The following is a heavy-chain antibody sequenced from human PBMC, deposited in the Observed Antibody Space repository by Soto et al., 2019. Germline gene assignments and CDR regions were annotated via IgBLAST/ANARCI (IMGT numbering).Heavy chain of an antibody. CDR3: ARAAYYYDREYYFDY. J-gene: IGHJ4*02. D-gene: IGHD3-22*01. Sequence: SETLSPTCTVSGGSISSSSYYWGWIRQPPGKGLEWIGYIYYSGSTNCNPSLKSRVTISVDTSKNQFSLKLSSVTAADTAVYYCARAAYYYDREYYFDYWGQGTLVTVSS. V-gene: IGHV4-61*05. CDR1: GGSISSSSYY. CDR2: IYYSGST.